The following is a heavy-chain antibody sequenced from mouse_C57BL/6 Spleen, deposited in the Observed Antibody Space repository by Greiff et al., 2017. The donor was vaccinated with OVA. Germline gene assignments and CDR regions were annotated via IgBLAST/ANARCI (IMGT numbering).Heavy chain of an antibody. J-gene: IGHJ3*01. CDR1: GFTFSDYG. CDR3: ALMTTRAY. Sequence: EVKLVESGGGLVKPGGSLKLSCAASGFTFSDYGMHWVRQAPEKGLEWVAYISSGSSTIYYADTVKGRFTISRDNAKNTLFLQMTSLRAEDTAMYYCALMTTRAYWGQGTLVTVSA. D-gene: IGHD2-3*01. CDR2: ISSGSSTI. V-gene: IGHV5-17*01.